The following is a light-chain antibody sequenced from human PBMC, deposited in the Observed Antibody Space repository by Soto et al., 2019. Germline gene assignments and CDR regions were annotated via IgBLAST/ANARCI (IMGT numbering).Light chain of an antibody. CDR2: GAS. Sequence: ETVMTQSPATLSVSPGERATLSCRASQSVSSNLAWYQQKPGQAPRLLIYGASTSATGIPARFSGSGSGTAFTLTISILQSEDFAVYYCQQYTHWPRTFGQGTKVDVK. CDR1: QSVSSN. J-gene: IGKJ1*01. CDR3: QQYTHWPRT. V-gene: IGKV3-15*01.